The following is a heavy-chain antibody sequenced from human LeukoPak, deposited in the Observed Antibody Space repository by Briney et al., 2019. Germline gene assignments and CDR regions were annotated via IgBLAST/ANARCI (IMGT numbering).Heavy chain of an antibody. CDR3: ASAPGLYYYHGMDV. J-gene: IGHJ6*02. V-gene: IGHV4-34*01. Sequence: SETLSLTCAVYGGPFSGYYWSWIRQPPGKGLEWIGEINHSGSTNYNPSLKSRVTISVDTSKNQFSLKLSSVTAADTAVYYCASAPGLYYYHGMDVWGQGTTVTVSS. CDR2: INHSGST. CDR1: GGPFSGYY.